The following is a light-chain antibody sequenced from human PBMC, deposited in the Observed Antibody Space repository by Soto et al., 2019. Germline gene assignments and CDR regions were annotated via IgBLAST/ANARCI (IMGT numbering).Light chain of an antibody. V-gene: IGKV3-20*01. CDR1: ESVTSSQ. CDR2: AAS. Sequence: EIVLTPSPGILSLSPGERATLSCRASESVTSSQLAWYQQKPGQAPRLLFYAASSRATGIPDRFSGRGSGTDFTLTISRLEPEDFAVYFCQHHRASRVTFAQGTKLEIK. J-gene: IGKJ2*01. CDR3: QHHRASRVT.